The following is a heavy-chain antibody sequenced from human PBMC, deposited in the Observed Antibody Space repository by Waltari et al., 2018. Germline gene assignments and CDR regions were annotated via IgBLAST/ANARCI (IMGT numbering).Heavy chain of an antibody. CDR1: VGPISSGGSY. V-gene: IGHV4-31*03. CDR2: IYYIGST. CDR3: ARIENYYYYMDV. J-gene: IGHJ6*03. Sequence: QVQLQESGPGLVKPSQTLSLPCTFSVGPISSGGSYWSWTRQHPGKGLEWIGYIYYIGSTYYNPSLKSRVTISVDTSKNQFSLKLSSVTAADTAVYYCARIENYYYYMDVWGKGTTVTVSS.